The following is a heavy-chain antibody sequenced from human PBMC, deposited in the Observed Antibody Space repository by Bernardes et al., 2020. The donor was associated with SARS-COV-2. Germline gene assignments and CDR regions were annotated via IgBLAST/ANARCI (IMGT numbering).Heavy chain of an antibody. Sequence: GVLRLSCAASGFTFSRYGMHWVRQAPGKGLEWVAVIWYDGSNKYYADSVKGRFTISRDNSKNTLYLQMNSLRAEDTAVYYCARVSSYYYGMDVWGQGTTVTVSS. CDR2: IWYDGSNK. J-gene: IGHJ6*02. CDR3: ARVSSYYYGMDV. V-gene: IGHV3-33*01. CDR1: GFTFSRYG.